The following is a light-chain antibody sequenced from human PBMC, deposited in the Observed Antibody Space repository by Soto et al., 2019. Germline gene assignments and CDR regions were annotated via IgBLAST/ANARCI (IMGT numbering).Light chain of an antibody. Sequence: IPMTQSPSTLSASVGDRVAIICRASQSIGIWLAWYQKKPGKAPRFLIYKASTLQTGVPSRFSGSGSGTEFTLTISSLQPDDFATYYCQQYNDYSWTFGQGTKVEIK. CDR2: KAS. CDR1: QSIGIW. CDR3: QQYNDYSWT. J-gene: IGKJ1*01. V-gene: IGKV1-5*03.